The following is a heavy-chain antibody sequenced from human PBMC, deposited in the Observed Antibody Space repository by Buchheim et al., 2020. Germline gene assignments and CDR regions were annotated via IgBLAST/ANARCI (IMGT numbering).Heavy chain of an antibody. CDR1: GGSFSGYY. CDR3: ARDKSVPAAMGYYYYYGMDV. J-gene: IGHJ6*02. CDR2: INHSGST. D-gene: IGHD2-2*01. V-gene: IGHV4-34*01. Sequence: QVQLQQWGAGLLKPSETLSLTCAVYGGSFSGYYWSWIRQPPGKGLEWIGEINHSGSTNYNPSLKSRVTISVDTSKNQLCLKLSSVTAADTAVYYCARDKSVPAAMGYYYYYGMDVWGQGTT.